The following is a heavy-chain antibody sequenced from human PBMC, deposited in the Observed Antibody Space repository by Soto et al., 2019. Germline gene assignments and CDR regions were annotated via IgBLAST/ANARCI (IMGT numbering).Heavy chain of an antibody. CDR1: GYTFTSYG. Sequence: ASVKVSCKASGYTFTSYGISWVRQAPGQGLEWMGWISAYNGNTNYAQKLQGRVTMTTDTSTSTAYMELRSLRSDDTAVYYCARDTLIVLVPAASEDYYGMDVWGQGTTVTVSS. D-gene: IGHD2-2*01. CDR2: ISAYNGNT. V-gene: IGHV1-18*01. CDR3: ARDTLIVLVPAASEDYYGMDV. J-gene: IGHJ6*02.